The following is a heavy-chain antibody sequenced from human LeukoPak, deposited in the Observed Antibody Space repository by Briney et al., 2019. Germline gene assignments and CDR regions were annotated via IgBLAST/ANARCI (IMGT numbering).Heavy chain of an antibody. V-gene: IGHV3-23*01. CDR3: AKEAVRKFDFHY. J-gene: IGHJ4*02. D-gene: IGHD1-14*01. CDR2: ISDTGDST. Sequence: GGSLRLSCAASGFTFSSYALSWVRQAPGKGLEWVSGISDTGDSTYYADSVKGRFTISRDNSKNTLYLQMNSLRAEDTAVYYCAKEAVRKFDFHYWGQGTLVTVSS. CDR1: GFTFSSYA.